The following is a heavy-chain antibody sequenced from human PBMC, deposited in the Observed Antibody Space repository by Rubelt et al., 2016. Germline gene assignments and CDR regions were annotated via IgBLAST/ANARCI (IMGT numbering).Heavy chain of an antibody. Sequence: VQLVESGGGVVQPGRSLRLSCAAAGFTFTKSAMHWVRQAPGKGLEWVSGISGSGGATVDADSVTGRFRVCRDNSENTLYRQMNSLRAEDTAVYYCAREPGPVDWLPYYFDYWGQGTLVTVSS. J-gene: IGHJ4*02. D-gene: IGHD3-9*01. CDR1: GFTFTKSA. CDR3: AREPGPVDWLPYYFDY. CDR2: ISGSGGAT. V-gene: IGHV3-23*04.